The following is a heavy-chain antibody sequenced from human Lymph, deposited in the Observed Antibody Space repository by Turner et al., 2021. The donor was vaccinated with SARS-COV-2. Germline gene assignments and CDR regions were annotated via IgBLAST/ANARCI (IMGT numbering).Heavy chain of an antibody. J-gene: IGHJ4*02. Sequence: QVQLVQSGAEVKKPGASVKFSCEVSGSTLSELSMHWERQAPGKGLEWMGGFVLGDGETIYAQKFQGRVTMTENTSTDTPYIELSSLRSEDTAVYYCAIGSSKPQWLDLFWYWGQGTLVTVSS. V-gene: IGHV1-24*01. CDR1: GSTLSELS. CDR3: AIGSSKPQWLDLFWY. CDR2: FVLGDGET. D-gene: IGHD6-19*01.